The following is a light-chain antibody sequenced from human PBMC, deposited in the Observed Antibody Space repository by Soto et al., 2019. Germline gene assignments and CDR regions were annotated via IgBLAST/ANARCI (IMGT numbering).Light chain of an antibody. CDR3: QQYDNWLGT. CDR1: QSVSSN. J-gene: IGKJ1*01. V-gene: IGKV3D-15*01. CDR2: DAS. Sequence: EIVKTQSPATLSVSPGERATLSCRASQSVSSNLAWYQQTPGQAPRLLIFDASTRATGIPARFSGSGSGTEFTLTISSLQSEDFAVYYCQQYDNWLGTFGQGTKVEVK.